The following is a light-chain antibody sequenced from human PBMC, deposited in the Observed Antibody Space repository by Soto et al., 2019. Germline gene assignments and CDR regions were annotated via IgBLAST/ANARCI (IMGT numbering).Light chain of an antibody. CDR1: SSDVGGYNY. CDR2: EVS. V-gene: IGLV2-14*01. J-gene: IGLJ1*01. CDR3: NSYTATSTLYV. Sequence: QLVLTQPASVSGSPGQSITISCTGTSSDVGGYNYVSWYQQHPGKAPKLLIYEVSNRPSGVSNRFSGSKSDNTASLTISGLQAEDEADYYCNSYTATSTLYVFGTGTKLTVL.